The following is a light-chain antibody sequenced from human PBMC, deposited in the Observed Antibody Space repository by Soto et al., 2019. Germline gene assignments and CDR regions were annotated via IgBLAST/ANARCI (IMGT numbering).Light chain of an antibody. CDR1: RSVSNY. V-gene: IGKV1-39*01. J-gene: IGKJ1*01. CDR3: QQSHSIPLT. CDR2: AAS. Sequence: DIQMTQSPSSLSASVGDRVTITCRASRSVSNYLNWYQQKPGKAPKLLIYAASSLQSGVTSRFSGSGSGTDFTLTIRSLQPEDFATYYCQQSHSIPLTFGQGTKAEIK.